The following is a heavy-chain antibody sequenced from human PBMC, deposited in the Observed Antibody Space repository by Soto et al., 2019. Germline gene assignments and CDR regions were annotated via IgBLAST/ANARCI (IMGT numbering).Heavy chain of an antibody. D-gene: IGHD3-16*01. CDR1: RGSMSSSDW. V-gene: IGHV4-4*02. J-gene: IGHJ3*02. Sequence: QLQESGPGLVEPSGTLSLTCAVSRGSMSSSDWWCWARQAPGKGLDWIGETYHSGNTNYNPSLKRRVTLSVDTSKNQFSLTLTSVTAADTGVYYCATWGSPAFDIWGQGTMVTVSS. CDR3: ATWGSPAFDI. CDR2: TYHSGNT.